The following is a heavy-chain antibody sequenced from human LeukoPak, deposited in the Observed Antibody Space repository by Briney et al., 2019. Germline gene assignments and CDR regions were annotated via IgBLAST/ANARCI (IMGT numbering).Heavy chain of an antibody. J-gene: IGHJ5*02. CDR3: ARDMGPYYYDSSGLS. CDR1: GGSISRGDYY. Sequence: SQTLSLTCTVSGGSISRGDYYWSRIRQHPGKGLEWIGSIYNSGSTYYNPSLKSRLKISADTSKNQFSLKLSSVTVADTAVYYCARDMGPYYYDSSGLSWGQGTLVTVSS. CDR2: IYNSGST. V-gene: IGHV4-31*03. D-gene: IGHD3-22*01.